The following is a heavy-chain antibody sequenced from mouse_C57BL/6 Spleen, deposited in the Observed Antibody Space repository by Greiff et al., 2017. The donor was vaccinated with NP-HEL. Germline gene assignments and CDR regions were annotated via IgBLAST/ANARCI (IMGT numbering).Heavy chain of an antibody. D-gene: IGHD2-5*01. J-gene: IGHJ2*01. CDR2: IYPGDGDT. CDR1: GYAFSSYW. V-gene: IGHV1-80*01. CDR3: ASPSYYSNYPIFDY. Sequence: QVQLKESGAELVKPGASVKISCKASGYAFSSYWMNWVKQRPGKGLEWIGQIYPGDGDTNYNGKFKGKATLTADKSSSTAYMQLSSLTSEDSAVYFCASPSYYSNYPIFDYWGQGTTLTVSS.